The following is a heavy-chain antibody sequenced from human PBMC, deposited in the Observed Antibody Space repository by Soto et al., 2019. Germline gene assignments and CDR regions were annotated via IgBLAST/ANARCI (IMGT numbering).Heavy chain of an antibody. V-gene: IGHV3-11*06. CDR1: GFTFSDHY. CDR2: SSNSGSFT. J-gene: IGHJ4*02. CDR3: AKVLGPDYYDSSGYPGY. D-gene: IGHD3-22*01. Sequence: GGSLRLSCAASGFTFSDHYMSWIRQAPGKGLEWIGYSSNSGSFTRYAGSLKGRFSISRDNDKNSLYLQINSLRAEDTAGYYCAKVLGPDYYDSSGYPGYWRQGTLVTVSS.